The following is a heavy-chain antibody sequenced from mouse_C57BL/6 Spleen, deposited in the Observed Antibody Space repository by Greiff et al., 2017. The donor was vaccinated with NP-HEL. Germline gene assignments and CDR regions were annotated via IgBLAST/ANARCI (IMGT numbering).Heavy chain of an antibody. CDR1: GYAFSSSW. CDR2: IYPGDGDT. D-gene: IGHD1-1*01. J-gene: IGHJ4*01. Sequence: VQRVESGPELVKPGASVKISCKASGYAFSSSWMNWVKQRPGKGLEWIGRIYPGDGDTNYNGKFKGKATLTADKSSSTAYMQLSSLTSEDSAVYFCARFGTTVVEGYAMDYWGQGTSVTVSS. V-gene: IGHV1-82*01. CDR3: ARFGTTVVEGYAMDY.